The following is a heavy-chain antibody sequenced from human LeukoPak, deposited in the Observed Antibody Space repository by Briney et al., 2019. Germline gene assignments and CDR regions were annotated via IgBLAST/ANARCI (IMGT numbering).Heavy chain of an antibody. CDR3: ARELDGNGGWFDP. Sequence: PSETLSLTCTVSGDSISEYYWSWIRQPPGKGLEWIGEVYYSGSTHYNPSLKSRVTISVDTSKNQFSLRLRSVSAADTAVYYCARELDGNGGWFDPWGQGTPVTVSS. J-gene: IGHJ5*02. D-gene: IGHD5-24*01. CDR2: VYYSGST. CDR1: GDSISEYY. V-gene: IGHV4-59*12.